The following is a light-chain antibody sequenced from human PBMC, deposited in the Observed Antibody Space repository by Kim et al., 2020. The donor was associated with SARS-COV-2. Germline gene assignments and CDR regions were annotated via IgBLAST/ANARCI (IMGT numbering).Light chain of an antibody. Sequence: VTISCTGRSANFGAGYNAYWYQQPRGTAPQLLFYGNSKRPSGVPDRISGCKAGTSASPAITGLQDEDEADYYCQSFDSGLSAPVFGGGTQLTVL. V-gene: IGLV1-40*01. CDR3: QSFDSGLSAPV. CDR1: SANFGAGYN. CDR2: GNS. J-gene: IGLJ3*02.